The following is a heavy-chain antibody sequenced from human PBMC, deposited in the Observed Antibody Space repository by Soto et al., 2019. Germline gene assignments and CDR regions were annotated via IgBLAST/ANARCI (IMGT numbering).Heavy chain of an antibody. CDR2: IWYDGSNK. CDR1: GFTFSSYG. Sequence: QVQLVESGGGVVQPGRSLRLSCAASGFTFSSYGMHWVRQAPGKGLEWVAVIWYDGSNKYYADSVKGRFTISRDNSKNTLYLQMNSLRAEDTAVYYCARDVSSGYDWSTFDYWGQGTLVTVSS. D-gene: IGHD5-12*01. V-gene: IGHV3-33*01. J-gene: IGHJ4*02. CDR3: ARDVSSGYDWSTFDY.